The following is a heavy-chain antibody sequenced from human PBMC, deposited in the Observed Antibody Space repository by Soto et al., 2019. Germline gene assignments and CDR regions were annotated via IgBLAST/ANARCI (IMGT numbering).Heavy chain of an antibody. D-gene: IGHD3-10*01. CDR2: IYYSGST. CDR3: ASEGSESYSFDY. Sequence: SETLSLTCTVSGGSISSGDYYWSWIRQHPGKGLEWIGYIYYSGSTHYNPSLKSLVAISLDTSKNQFSLKLSSVTAADTAVYYCASEGSESYSFDYWGQGTLVTV. CDR1: GGSISSGDYY. J-gene: IGHJ4*02. V-gene: IGHV4-31*01.